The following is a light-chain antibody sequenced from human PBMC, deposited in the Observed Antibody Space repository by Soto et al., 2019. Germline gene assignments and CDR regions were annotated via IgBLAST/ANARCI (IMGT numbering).Light chain of an antibody. Sequence: EIVMTQSPASLSVSPGDGATLSCRASQSVASNVAWYQQKPGQGPRLLIHGASTRAVGVPARFSGSGSGTVFTLAIGSLQSEDFAVYYGQQYHNWPPQYTFGQGTKLQIK. CDR2: GAS. CDR1: QSVASN. V-gene: IGKV3-15*01. J-gene: IGKJ2*01. CDR3: QQYHNWPPQYT.